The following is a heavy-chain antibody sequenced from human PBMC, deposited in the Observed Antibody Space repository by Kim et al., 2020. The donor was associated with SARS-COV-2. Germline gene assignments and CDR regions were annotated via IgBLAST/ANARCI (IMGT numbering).Heavy chain of an antibody. V-gene: IGHV1-3*01. CDR3: ARDQGIYCSSTSCRYGMDV. Sequence: ASVKVSCKASGYTFTSYSIYWVRQPPGQRLEWMGWINAGNGNTKYSQKFQGRVTITRDTSASTAYMELSSLRSEDTAVYYCARDQGIYCSSTSCRYGMDV. D-gene: IGHD2-2*01. J-gene: IGHJ6*01. CDR2: INAGNGNT. CDR1: GYTFTSYS.